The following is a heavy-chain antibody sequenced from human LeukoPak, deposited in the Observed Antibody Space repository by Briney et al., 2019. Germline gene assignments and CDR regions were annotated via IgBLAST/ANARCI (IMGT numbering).Heavy chain of an antibody. D-gene: IGHD4-17*01. CDR3: ARDPGDYVGNDAFDI. Sequence: GGSLRLSCAASGFTFSSYGMHWVRQAPGKGLEWVAVIWYDGSNKYYADSVKGRFTVSRDNSKNTVYLQMNSLRAEDTAVYYCARDPGDYVGNDAFDIRGQGTMVTVSS. CDR2: IWYDGSNK. V-gene: IGHV3-33*01. CDR1: GFTFSSYG. J-gene: IGHJ3*02.